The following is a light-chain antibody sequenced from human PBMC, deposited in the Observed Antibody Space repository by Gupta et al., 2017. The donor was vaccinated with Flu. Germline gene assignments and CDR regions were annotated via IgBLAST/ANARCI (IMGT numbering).Light chain of an antibody. V-gene: IGKV3-20*01. CDR2: GAS. CDR3: QQYGSSPPWT. J-gene: IGKJ1*01. CDR1: QCVSSSY. Sequence: EIALTQSPGTLSLSQGERATLSCRARQCVSSSYLAGYQQKPGQAPRLLLYGASSRATGIPDRFSGSGSGTDFTLTISRLEPEDFAVYYCQQYGSSPPWTFGQGTKVEIK.